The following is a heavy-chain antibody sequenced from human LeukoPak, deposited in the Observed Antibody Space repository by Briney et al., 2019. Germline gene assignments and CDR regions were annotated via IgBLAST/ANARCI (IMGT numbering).Heavy chain of an antibody. CDR1: GFPFNSFW. D-gene: IGHD1-14*01. J-gene: IGHJ4*02. CDR2: MNEYSTTI. V-gene: IGHV3-74*01. CDR3: ARGGVNPVDH. Sequence: GGSLRLYCAASGFPFNSFWMHWVRQAPGKGLVWVSDMNEYSTTIRYADSVKGRFTISRDNAKSILYLQMNNLRAEDTAMYFCARGGVNPVDHWGQGTLVTVSS.